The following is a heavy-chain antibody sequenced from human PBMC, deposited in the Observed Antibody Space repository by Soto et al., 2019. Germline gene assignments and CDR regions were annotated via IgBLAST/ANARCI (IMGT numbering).Heavy chain of an antibody. Sequence: GGSLRLSCTASGFTFGDYAMSWFRQAPGKGLEWVGFIRSKAYGGTTEYAASVKGRFTISRDDSKSIAYLQMNSLKTEDTAVYYCTRSYYYDSSGSADVDYWGQGTLVTVSS. J-gene: IGHJ4*02. V-gene: IGHV3-49*03. D-gene: IGHD3-22*01. CDR3: TRSYYYDSSGSADVDY. CDR2: IRSKAYGGTT. CDR1: GFTFGDYA.